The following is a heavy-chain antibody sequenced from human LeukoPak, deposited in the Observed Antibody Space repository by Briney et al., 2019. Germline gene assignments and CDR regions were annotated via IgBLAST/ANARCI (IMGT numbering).Heavy chain of an antibody. V-gene: IGHV4-34*01. CDR2: INHSGST. J-gene: IGHJ6*02. Sequence: SETLSLTCAVYGGSFSGYYWSWIRQPPGKGLEWIGEINHSGSTNYNPSLKSRVTISVDTSKNQFSLKLSSVTAADTAVYYCARGRLNYYYYYGMDVWGQGTTVTVSS. CDR1: GGSFSGYY. CDR3: ARGRLNYYYYYGMDV. D-gene: IGHD1-1*01.